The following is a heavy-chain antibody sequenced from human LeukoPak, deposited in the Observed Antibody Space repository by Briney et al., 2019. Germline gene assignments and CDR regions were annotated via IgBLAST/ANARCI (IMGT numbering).Heavy chain of an antibody. Sequence: GGSLRLSCAASGFTFSSYWMSWVRQAPGKGLEWVANIKQDGSEKYYVDSVKGRFTISRDSAKNSLYLQMNSLRAEDTAVYYCASEHYDSSGYYSGREDYWGQGTLVTVSS. D-gene: IGHD3-22*01. V-gene: IGHV3-7*01. CDR1: GFTFSSYW. CDR2: IKQDGSEK. CDR3: ASEHYDSSGYYSGREDY. J-gene: IGHJ4*02.